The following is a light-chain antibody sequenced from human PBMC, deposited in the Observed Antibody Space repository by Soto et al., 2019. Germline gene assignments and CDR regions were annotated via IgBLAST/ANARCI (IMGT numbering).Light chain of an antibody. J-gene: IGKJ4*02. CDR1: QSVSNS. V-gene: IGKV3-15*01. CDR3: QQYNNWPALT. Sequence: EVVMTQSPVTLSVSPGERVTLSCRASQSVSNSLAWYQQKPGQAPRLLMYHVATRATGNPARFSGSGSVTEFTLTISSLQSEDFAVYYCQQYNNWPALTFGGGTKVEIK. CDR2: HVA.